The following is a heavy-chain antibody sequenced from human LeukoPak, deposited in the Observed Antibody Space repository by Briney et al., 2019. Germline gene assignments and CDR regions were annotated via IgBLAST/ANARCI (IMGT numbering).Heavy chain of an antibody. CDR1: GGTFSSYA. CDR3: AAGTIHDFDY. D-gene: IGHD2-2*02. CDR2: IIPIFGTA. Sequence: ASVKVSCKASGGTFSSYAISWVRQAPGQGLEWMGGIIPIFGTANYAQKFQGRVTITTGESTSTAYMELSSLRSEDTAVYYCAAGTIHDFDYWGQGTLVTVSS. V-gene: IGHV1-69*05. J-gene: IGHJ4*02.